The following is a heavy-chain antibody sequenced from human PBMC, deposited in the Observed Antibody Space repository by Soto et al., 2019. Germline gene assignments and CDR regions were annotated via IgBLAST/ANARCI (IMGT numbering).Heavy chain of an antibody. CDR2: ISSNGSTT. V-gene: IGHV3-11*01. J-gene: IGHJ4*02. Sequence: KGLECVSYISSNGSTTYYANSVKGRFTISRDNAKNSLYLQMNSLKAEDTAVYYCARLSHSSRWIYFAFWGKGTLVIVSS. CDR3: ARLSHSSRWIYFAF. D-gene: IGHD6-13*01.